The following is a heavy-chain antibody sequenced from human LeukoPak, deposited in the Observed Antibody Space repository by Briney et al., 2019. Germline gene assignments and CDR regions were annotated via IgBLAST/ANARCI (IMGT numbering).Heavy chain of an antibody. CDR2: ISYDGSNK. J-gene: IGHJ4*02. V-gene: IGHV3-30-3*01. Sequence: PGGSLRLSCAASGFTFSSYAMHWVRQAPGKGLEWVAVISYDGSNKYYADSVKGRFTISRDNSKNTLYLQMNSLRAEDMAVYYCARSAEFDYWGQGTLVTVSS. CDR3: ARSAEFDY. CDR1: GFTFSSYA.